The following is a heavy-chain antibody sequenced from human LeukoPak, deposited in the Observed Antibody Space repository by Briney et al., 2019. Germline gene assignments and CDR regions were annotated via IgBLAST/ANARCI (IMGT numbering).Heavy chain of an antibody. CDR2: IYYSGST. J-gene: IGHJ3*02. D-gene: IGHD6-13*01. Sequence: PLETLSLTCTVSGGSISSSSYYWGWIRQPPGKGLEWIGSIYYSGSTYYNPSLKSRVTISVDTSKNQFSLKLSSVTAADTAVYYCASPFSSTRYSGAFDIWGQGTMVTVSS. V-gene: IGHV4-39*01. CDR3: ASPFSSTRYSGAFDI. CDR1: GGSISSSSYY.